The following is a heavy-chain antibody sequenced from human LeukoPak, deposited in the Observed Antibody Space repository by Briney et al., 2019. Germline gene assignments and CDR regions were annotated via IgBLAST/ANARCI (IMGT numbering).Heavy chain of an antibody. CDR3: ARDLRYSSGWSASGMDV. Sequence: ASVKVSCKASGYTFNGYYMHWVRQAPGQGLEWMGWINPNSGGTTYAQKFQGRVTMTRDTSISTAYMDLRSLRSDDTAVYYCARDLRYSSGWSASGMDVWGKGTTVTISS. D-gene: IGHD6-19*01. CDR1: GYTFNGYY. V-gene: IGHV1-2*02. CDR2: INPNSGGT. J-gene: IGHJ6*03.